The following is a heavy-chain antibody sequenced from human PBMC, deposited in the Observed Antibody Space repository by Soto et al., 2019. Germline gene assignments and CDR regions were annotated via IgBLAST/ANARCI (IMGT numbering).Heavy chain of an antibody. J-gene: IGHJ5*02. Sequence: QVHLVQSGAEVRKPGASVKVSCKASGYTFTSYDINWVRQATGQGIEWMGWMNPNSGNTAYAQKFQGRVTMTRNTSISTAHMELSSLRSEDTALYYCARERTRGFDPWGQGTLVTVSS. CDR1: GYTFTSYD. CDR3: ARERTRGFDP. V-gene: IGHV1-8*01. CDR2: MNPNSGNT.